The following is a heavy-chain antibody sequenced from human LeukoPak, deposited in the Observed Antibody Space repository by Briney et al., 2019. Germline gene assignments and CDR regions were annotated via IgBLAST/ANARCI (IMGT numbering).Heavy chain of an antibody. D-gene: IGHD6-13*01. J-gene: IGHJ5*02. V-gene: IGHV4-4*02. CDR3: ARDPSIAAAGKKFDP. CDR1: GGSISSSNW. Sequence: SETLSLTCAVSGGSISSSNWWSWVRQPPGKGLAWIGEIYHSGSTNYNPSLKSRVTISVDKSKNQFSLKLSSVTAADTAVYYCARDPSIAAAGKKFDPWGQGTLVTVSS. CDR2: IYHSGST.